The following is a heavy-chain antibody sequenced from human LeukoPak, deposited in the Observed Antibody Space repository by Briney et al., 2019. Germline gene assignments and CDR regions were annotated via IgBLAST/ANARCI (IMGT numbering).Heavy chain of an antibody. CDR3: ARGGYYYDSSGYYH. Sequence: PSETLSLTCAVSGGSISSSNWWSWVRQPPGKGLEWIGEINHSGSTNYNPSLKSRVTISVDTSKNQFSLKLSSVTAADTAVYYCARGGYYYDSSGYYHWGQGTLVTVSS. J-gene: IGHJ5*02. V-gene: IGHV4-4*02. D-gene: IGHD3-22*01. CDR1: GGSISSSNW. CDR2: INHSGST.